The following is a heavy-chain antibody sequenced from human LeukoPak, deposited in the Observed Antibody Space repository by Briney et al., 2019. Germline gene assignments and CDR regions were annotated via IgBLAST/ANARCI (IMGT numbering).Heavy chain of an antibody. CDR2: ISISSGTI. CDR3: GKEGGA. V-gene: IGHV3-48*01. Sequence: GGSLRLSCAASGFTFSSYSMNWVRQAPGKGLEWVSYISISSGTISYADSVKGRFTISRDIAKNSLDLQMNSLRAEDTAVYYCGKEGGAWGQGTLVTVSS. D-gene: IGHD3-16*01. CDR1: GFTFSSYS. J-gene: IGHJ5*02.